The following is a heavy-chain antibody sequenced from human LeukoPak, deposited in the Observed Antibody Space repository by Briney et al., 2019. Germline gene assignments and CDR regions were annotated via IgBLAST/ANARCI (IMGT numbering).Heavy chain of an antibody. CDR3: AGADFSGSYYFDY. CDR2: IYYSGST. D-gene: IGHD1-26*01. J-gene: IGHJ4*02. CDR1: GGSISSYY. Sequence: SGTLSLICTVSGGSISSYYWSWIRQPPGKGLEWIGYIYYSGSTNYNPSLKSRVTISVDTSKNQFSLRLSSVTAADTAVYYCAGADFSGSYYFDYWGQGTLVTVSS. V-gene: IGHV4-59*12.